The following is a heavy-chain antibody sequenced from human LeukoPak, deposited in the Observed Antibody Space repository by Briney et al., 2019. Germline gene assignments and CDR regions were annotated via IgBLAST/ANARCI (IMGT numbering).Heavy chain of an antibody. CDR3: ARGGTTGTTSPDY. J-gene: IGHJ4*02. V-gene: IGHV3-21*01. Sequence: GGSLRLSCAASGFTFSSNWMHWVRQAPGEGLEWVSSISSSSSYIYYADSVKGRFTISRDNAKNSLYLQMNSLRAEDTAVYYCARGGTTGTTSPDYWGQGTLVTVSS. CDR1: GFTFSSNW. D-gene: IGHD1-1*01. CDR2: ISSSSSYI.